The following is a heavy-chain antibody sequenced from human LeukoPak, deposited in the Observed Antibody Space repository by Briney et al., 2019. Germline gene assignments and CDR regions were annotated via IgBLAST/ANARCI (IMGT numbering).Heavy chain of an antibody. V-gene: IGHV3-7*01. CDR2: IKQDGSEK. Sequence: GRSLRLSCAASGFTFSSYWMSWVRQAAGKGLEWVANIKQDGSEKYYVDSVKGRFTISRDNAKNSLYLQMNSLRAEDTAVYYCAKDADPLYYYDSSGPFDYWGQGTLVTVSS. J-gene: IGHJ4*02. CDR3: AKDADPLYYYDSSGPFDY. D-gene: IGHD3-22*01. CDR1: GFTFSSYW.